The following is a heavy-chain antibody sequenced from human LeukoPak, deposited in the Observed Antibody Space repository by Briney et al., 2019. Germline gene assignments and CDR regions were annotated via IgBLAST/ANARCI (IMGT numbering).Heavy chain of an antibody. CDR2: ISWYGGST. J-gene: IGHJ6*03. CDR1: GFTFDDYA. D-gene: IGHD3-16*01. V-gene: IGHV3-43D*03. Sequence: GGSLRLSCAASGFTFDDYAMHWVRQAPGKGLEWVSLISWYGGSTYYADSVKGRFTISRDNSKNSLYLQMNSLRAEDTALYYCATGSHGGNYYYYMDVWGKRTTVTVSS. CDR3: ATGSHGGNYYYYMDV.